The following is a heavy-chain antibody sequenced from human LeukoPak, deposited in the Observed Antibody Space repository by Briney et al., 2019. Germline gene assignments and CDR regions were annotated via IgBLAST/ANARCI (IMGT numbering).Heavy chain of an antibody. Sequence: ASVKVSCKASGYTFTSYYMHLVRQAPGQGLEWMGIINPSGGSTSYAQKFQGRVTMTRDTSTSTVYMELSSLRSEDTAVYYCATVGIITIFGVVITITMVRGVIVAGLPKPSWRGVYWGQGTLVTVSS. J-gene: IGHJ4*02. D-gene: IGHD3-3*01. CDR3: ATVGIITIFGVVITITMVRGVIVAGLPKPSWRGVY. CDR2: INPSGGST. V-gene: IGHV1-46*03. CDR1: GYTFTSYY.